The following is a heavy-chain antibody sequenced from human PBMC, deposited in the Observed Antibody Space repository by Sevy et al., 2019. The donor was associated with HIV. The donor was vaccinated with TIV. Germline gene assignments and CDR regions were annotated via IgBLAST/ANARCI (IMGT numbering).Heavy chain of an antibody. CDR2: FDPEDDEK. J-gene: IGHJ4*02. CDR3: ATTKDYYDTSGYPFDS. D-gene: IGHD3-22*01. CDR1: GYTLTELS. Sequence: ASVKVSCKVSGYTLTELSMHWVRQAPGKGLEWMGTFDPEDDEKIYAQKFQGRVTMTEDTSTDTAYMELSRLRSEDTAVYYRATTKDYYDTSGYPFDSWGQGTLVTVSS. V-gene: IGHV1-24*01.